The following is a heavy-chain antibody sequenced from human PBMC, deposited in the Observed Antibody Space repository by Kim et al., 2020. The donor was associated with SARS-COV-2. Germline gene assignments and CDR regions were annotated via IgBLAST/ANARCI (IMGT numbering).Heavy chain of an antibody. V-gene: IGHV3-23*01. CDR3: ATPTGGKGTGDPYWYFDL. CDR2: ISGSGGST. D-gene: IGHD7-27*01. J-gene: IGHJ2*01. Sequence: GGSLRLSCAASGFTFSSYAMSWVRQAPGKGLEWVSAISGSGGSTYYADSVKGRFTISRDNSKNTLYLQMNSLRAEDTAVYYCATPTGGKGTGDPYWYFDLWGRGTLVTVSS. CDR1: GFTFSSYA.